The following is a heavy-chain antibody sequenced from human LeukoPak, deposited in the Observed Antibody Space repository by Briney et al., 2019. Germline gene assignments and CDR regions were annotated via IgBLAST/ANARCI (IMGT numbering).Heavy chain of an antibody. Sequence: SETLSLTCSVSGGXISSYYCSWIRQPPGKGLEWNGYIYYSGSTNYNPSLKSRVTISVDTSKNQFSLKLSSVTAADTAVYYCARHRFTRKVAGTAYFDYWGQGTLVTVSS. CDR2: IYYSGST. D-gene: IGHD6-19*01. J-gene: IGHJ4*02. CDR1: GGXISSYY. V-gene: IGHV4-59*08. CDR3: ARHRFTRKVAGTAYFDY.